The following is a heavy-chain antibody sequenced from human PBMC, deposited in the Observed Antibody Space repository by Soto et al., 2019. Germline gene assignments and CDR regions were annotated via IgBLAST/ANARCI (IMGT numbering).Heavy chain of an antibody. Sequence: RGSLRLSCAASGFTFTRYSMNWVRQAPGKGLEWVSSISSTTNYIYYGDSMKGRFTISRDNAKNSLYPEMNSLRAEDTAVYYCARESVHFISYFDYWGPGTLVTASS. CDR2: ISSTTNYI. J-gene: IGHJ4*02. CDR1: GFTFTRYS. CDR3: ARESVHFISYFDY. V-gene: IGHV3-21*06.